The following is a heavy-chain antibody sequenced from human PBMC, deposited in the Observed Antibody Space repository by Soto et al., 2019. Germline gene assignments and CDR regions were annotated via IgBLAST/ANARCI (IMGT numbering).Heavy chain of an antibody. V-gene: IGHV1-69*12. CDR3: ASRSPYGGNYRLIDY. J-gene: IGHJ4*02. CDR1: GGTFSSYA. CDR2: IIPIFGTA. Sequence: QVQLVQSGSEVKKPGSSVKVSCKASGGTFSSYAISWVRQAPGQGLEWMGGIIPIFGTATYAQKFQGRVTITADESTSTAYMELRSLRSEDTAVYYCASRSPYGGNYRLIDYWGQGTLVTVSS. D-gene: IGHD4-4*01.